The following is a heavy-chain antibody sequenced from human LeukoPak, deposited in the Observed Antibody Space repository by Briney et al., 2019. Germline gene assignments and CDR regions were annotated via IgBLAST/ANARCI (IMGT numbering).Heavy chain of an antibody. J-gene: IGHJ3*02. D-gene: IGHD3-10*01. Sequence: PGGSLRLSCAASGFTFSSYSMNWVRQAPGKGLEWVSSISSSSSYIYYADSVKGRFTISRDNAKNSLYLQMNSLRAEDTAVYYCARLRRKLFGITMVRGARGNAFDIWGQGTMVTVS. CDR1: GFTFSSYS. CDR3: ARLRRKLFGITMVRGARGNAFDI. CDR2: ISSSSSYI. V-gene: IGHV3-21*01.